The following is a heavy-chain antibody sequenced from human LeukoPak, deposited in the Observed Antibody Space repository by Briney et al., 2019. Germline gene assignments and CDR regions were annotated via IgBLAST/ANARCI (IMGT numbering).Heavy chain of an antibody. CDR3: ARIKNTSSGWYRGYYFDY. CDR1: GGSISSSSYY. CDR2: IYYSGST. V-gene: IGHV4-39*07. D-gene: IGHD6-19*01. Sequence: PSETLSLTCTVSGGSISSSSYYWGWIRQPPGKGLEWIGSIYYSGSTYYNPSLKSRVTISVDTSKNQFSLKLSSVTAADTAVYYCARIKNTSSGWYRGYYFDYWGQGTLVTVSS. J-gene: IGHJ4*02.